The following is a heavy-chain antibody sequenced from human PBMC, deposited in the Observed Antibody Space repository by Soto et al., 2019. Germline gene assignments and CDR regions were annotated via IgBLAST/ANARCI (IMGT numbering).Heavy chain of an antibody. V-gene: IGHV4-34*01. CDR3: CVLGGSVDTAMVHDY. CDR2: INHSGST. CDR1: GGSFSGYY. Sequence: SETLSLTCAVYGGSFSGYYWSWIRQPPGKGLEWIGEINHSGSTNYNPSLKSRVAISVDTSKNQFSLKLSSVTAADTAVYYCCVLGGSVDTAMVHDYWGQGTLVTVS. D-gene: IGHD5-18*01. J-gene: IGHJ4*02.